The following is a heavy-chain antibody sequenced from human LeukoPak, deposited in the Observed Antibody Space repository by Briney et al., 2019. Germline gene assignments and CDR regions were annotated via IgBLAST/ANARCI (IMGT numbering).Heavy chain of an antibody. Sequence: SETLSLTCTVSGGSISSYYWSWIRQPAGKGLEWIGRIYTSGSTNYNPSLKSRVTMSVDTSKNQFSLKLSSVTAADTAVYYCARVIVVVPATLERGGWFDPWGQGTLVTVSS. D-gene: IGHD2-2*01. CDR2: IYTSGST. CDR1: GGSISSYY. CDR3: ARVIVVVPATLERGGWFDP. V-gene: IGHV4-4*07. J-gene: IGHJ5*02.